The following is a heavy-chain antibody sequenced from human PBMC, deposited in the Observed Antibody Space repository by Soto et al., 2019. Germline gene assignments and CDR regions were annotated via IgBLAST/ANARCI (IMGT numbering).Heavy chain of an antibody. Sequence: GGSLRLSCAASGFTFSSYAMSWVRQAPGKGLEWVSAISGSGGSTYYADSVKGRFTISRDNSKNTLYLQMNSLRAEDTAVYYCAKSSIADVLGYYGMDVWGQGTTVTVSS. V-gene: IGHV3-23*01. J-gene: IGHJ6*02. CDR3: AKSSIADVLGYYGMDV. D-gene: IGHD6-6*01. CDR2: ISGSGGST. CDR1: GFTFSSYA.